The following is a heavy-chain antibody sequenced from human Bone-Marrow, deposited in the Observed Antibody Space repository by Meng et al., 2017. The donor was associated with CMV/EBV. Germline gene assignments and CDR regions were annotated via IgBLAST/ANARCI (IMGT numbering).Heavy chain of an antibody. CDR1: GFTFSSFG. Sequence: GESLKISCAASGFTFSSFGIHWVRQAPGKGLECVAFIRSDGLNKYYADSVKGRFTISRENSKNTVYLQMNSLSPEDTAVYYCARSLEYWGQGTLVTVAS. D-gene: IGHD1-1*01. CDR3: ARSLEY. V-gene: IGHV3-30*02. CDR2: IRSDGLNK. J-gene: IGHJ4*02.